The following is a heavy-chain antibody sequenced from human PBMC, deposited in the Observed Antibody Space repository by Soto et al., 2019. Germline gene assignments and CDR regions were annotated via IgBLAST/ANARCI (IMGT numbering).Heavy chain of an antibody. D-gene: IGHD3-3*01. CDR3: ARDPHEFWTSYWFDP. CDR2: INAANGDT. CDR1: GYTFTSYG. V-gene: IGHV1-3*01. Sequence: ASVKVSCKASGYTFTSYGIHWVRQAPGQRLEWMGWINAANGDTKYSPKFQGRVTITRDTSASTAYMELSSLRSDDTAIYYCARDPHEFWTSYWFDPWGQGTPVTVSA. J-gene: IGHJ5*02.